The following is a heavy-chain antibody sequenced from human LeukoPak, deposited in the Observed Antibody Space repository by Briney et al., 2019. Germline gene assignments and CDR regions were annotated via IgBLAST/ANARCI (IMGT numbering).Heavy chain of an antibody. V-gene: IGHV4-59*01. CDR2: IYYSGST. J-gene: IGHJ4*02. D-gene: IGHD3-16*01. CDR3: ARLRANYFDY. Sequence: PSETLSLTCTVSSGSISSYYWSWIRQPPGKGLEWIGYIYYSGSTNYNPSPKSRVTISVDTSKTQFSLKLNSVTAADTAVYYCARLRANYFDYWGQGTLVTVSS. CDR1: SGSISSYY.